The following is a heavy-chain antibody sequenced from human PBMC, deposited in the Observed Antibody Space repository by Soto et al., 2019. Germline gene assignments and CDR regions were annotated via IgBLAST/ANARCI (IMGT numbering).Heavy chain of an antibody. J-gene: IGHJ4*02. CDR3: ATAISSALRHFDS. CDR1: GFTFSTYL. CDR2: IKEDASEE. D-gene: IGHD3-3*02. Sequence: EVQLVQSGGDLVQPGGSLRHSCVASGFTFSTYLMNWVRQAPGMGLEWVAGIKEDASEEVYVDSVKGRFSISRDNARTTQYLQLTLLIDEDTAGYYGATAISSALRHFDSWGQGSMVTVSS. V-gene: IGHV3-7*01.